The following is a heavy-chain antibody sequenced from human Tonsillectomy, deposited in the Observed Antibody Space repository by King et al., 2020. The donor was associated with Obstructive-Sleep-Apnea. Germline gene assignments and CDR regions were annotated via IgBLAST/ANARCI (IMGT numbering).Heavy chain of an antibody. CDR1: GGIFTSYT. Sequence: QLVQSGAEVKKPGSSVKVSCQASGGIFTSYTISWVRQASGQGPEWMGGIIPILGKTNYAQKFQGRVTITAHKSTSTIYMELSSLRSEDTAVYYCARDRGPKYSSSWYFDYWGQGTLVTVSS. CDR2: IIPILGKT. J-gene: IGHJ4*02. CDR3: ARDRGPKYSSSWYFDY. V-gene: IGHV1-69*10. D-gene: IGHD6-13*01.